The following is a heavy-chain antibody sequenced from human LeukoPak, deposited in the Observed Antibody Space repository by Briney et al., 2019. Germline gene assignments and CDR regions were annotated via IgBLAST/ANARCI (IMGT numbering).Heavy chain of an antibody. V-gene: IGHV3-72*01. CDR2: PRNKAKSYTT. Sequence: PGGSLSLSCAVSGFTFSDHFLDWVRQAPGKGLEWVGRPRNKAKSYTTEYAASVKGRLTISKDDSKTSLYLQMNSLETEDTAVYYCVRVGSVSGSDYLDYWGQGTLVTVSS. J-gene: IGHJ4*02. D-gene: IGHD6-19*01. CDR1: GFTFSDHF. CDR3: VRVGSVSGSDYLDY.